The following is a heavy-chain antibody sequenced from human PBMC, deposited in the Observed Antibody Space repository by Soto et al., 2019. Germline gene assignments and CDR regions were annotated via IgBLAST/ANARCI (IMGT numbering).Heavy chain of an antibody. CDR2: SHHSGTS. CDR1: GASTRTSSYS. V-gene: IGHV4-39*01. CDR3: VRLRGSGYPAVLDS. J-gene: IGHJ5*02. D-gene: IGHD3-22*01. Sequence: QLQLQQSGPGHVRPSERLSLTCSVSGASTRTSSYSWGWVRQPPGKGLEWIGNSHHSGTSYYNPSVNRQVSVSVDTSQNEVSLTMSSVTAADTALYYCVRLRGSGYPAVLDSWGQGTPITVSS.